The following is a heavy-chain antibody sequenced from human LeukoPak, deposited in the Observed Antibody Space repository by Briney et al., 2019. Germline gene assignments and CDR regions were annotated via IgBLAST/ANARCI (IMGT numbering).Heavy chain of an antibody. J-gene: IGHJ4*02. CDR1: GFTVSSNY. Sequence: GGSLRLSCAASGFTVSSNYMSWVRQAPGKGLEWVGRIKSKTDGGTTDYAAPVKGRFTISRDDSKNTLYLQMNSLKTEDTAVYYCTTVSLTVTAPLDYWGQGTLVTVSS. CDR3: TTVSLTVTAPLDY. D-gene: IGHD4-17*01. V-gene: IGHV3-15*01. CDR2: IKSKTDGGTT.